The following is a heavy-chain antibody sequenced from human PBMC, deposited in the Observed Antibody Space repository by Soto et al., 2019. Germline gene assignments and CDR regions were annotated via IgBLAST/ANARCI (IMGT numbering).Heavy chain of an antibody. V-gene: IGHV4-31*03. J-gene: IGHJ6*02. Sequence: SETLSFTCTVSGGSINSGAYYWSWIRQRPGKGLEWIGLIYYNGSPYYSPSLKSRVSLSADSSKSQFSLKLSSVTAADTAVYYCARGNYPNFGTDVWGQGTTVTVSS. CDR1: GGSINSGAYY. CDR2: IYYNGSP. CDR3: ARGNYPNFGTDV. D-gene: IGHD3-10*01.